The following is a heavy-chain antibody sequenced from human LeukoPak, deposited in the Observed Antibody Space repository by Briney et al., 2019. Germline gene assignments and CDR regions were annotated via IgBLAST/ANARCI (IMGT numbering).Heavy chain of an antibody. Sequence: ASVKVSCKASGYTFTSYGFSWVRQAPGQGLEWMGWISAYNGNTNYAQKFQGRVTMTTDTSTRTAYMELRSLRSDDTAVYYCARGLEWLTRRHNWFDPWGQGTLVTVSS. CDR3: ARGLEWLTRRHNWFDP. V-gene: IGHV1-18*01. J-gene: IGHJ5*02. CDR2: ISAYNGNT. CDR1: GYTFTSYG. D-gene: IGHD3-3*01.